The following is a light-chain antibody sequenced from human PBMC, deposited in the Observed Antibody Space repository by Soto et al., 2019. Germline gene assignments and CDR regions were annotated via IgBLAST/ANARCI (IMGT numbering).Light chain of an antibody. V-gene: IGKV1-39*01. CDR3: QQSYSNVALT. CDR2: AAS. J-gene: IGKJ4*01. Sequence: DIQMTQSPSSLSASVGDRVTITCRASQSISSYLNWYQQKPGKAPKVLIYAASTLQSGVPSRFSGSESGTDFTLTISNLQPEDFATYYCQQSYSNVALTFGGGTKVEIK. CDR1: QSISSY.